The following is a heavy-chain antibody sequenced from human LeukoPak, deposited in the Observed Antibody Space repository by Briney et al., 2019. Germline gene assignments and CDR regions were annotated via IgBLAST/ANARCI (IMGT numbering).Heavy chain of an antibody. CDR2: ISAKKGNT. V-gene: IGHV1-18*01. Sequence: ASVKVSCKASGYTFTSYGISWVRQAPGQGLEWMGWISAKKGNTDYAQKLQGRVTMTTDTSTSTAYMELRSLRSDDTAVYYCATKLGGGGSPDDAFDIWGQGTMVTVSS. CDR3: ATKLGGGGSPDDAFDI. D-gene: IGHD2-15*01. J-gene: IGHJ3*02. CDR1: GYTFTSYG.